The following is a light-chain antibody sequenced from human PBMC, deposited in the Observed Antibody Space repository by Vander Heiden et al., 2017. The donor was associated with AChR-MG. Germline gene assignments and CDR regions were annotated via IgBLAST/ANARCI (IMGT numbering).Light chain of an antibody. CDR3: QQYDYLPPYT. J-gene: IGKJ2*01. V-gene: IGKV1-33*01. Sequence: DIQMTQSPSSLSASVGDRVTITCQASQDIGNRLNWYQQNPGKAPKLLIFDTSQLETGVPSRFSGSGFGTECTLTSDSLQPEDFATYFCQQYDYLPPYTFGQGTRVDIK. CDR2: DTS. CDR1: QDIGNR.